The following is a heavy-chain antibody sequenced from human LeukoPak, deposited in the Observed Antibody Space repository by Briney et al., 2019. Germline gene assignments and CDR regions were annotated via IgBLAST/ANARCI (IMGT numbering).Heavy chain of an antibody. CDR3: ARAYFVAVARTGYYYYGMDV. Sequence: GASVKVSCKASGGTFSSYTISWVRQAPGQGLEWMGRIIPILGIANYAQKFQGRVTITADKSTSTAYMELSSLRSEDTAVYYCARAYFVAVARTGYYYYGMDVWGQGTTVTVSS. CDR1: GGTFSSYT. V-gene: IGHV1-69*02. CDR2: IIPILGIA. D-gene: IGHD6-19*01. J-gene: IGHJ6*02.